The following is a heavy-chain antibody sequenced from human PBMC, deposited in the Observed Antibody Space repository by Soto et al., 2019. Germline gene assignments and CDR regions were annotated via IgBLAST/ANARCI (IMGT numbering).Heavy chain of an antibody. CDR2: ISYDGSYE. CDR1: GFTFSTYG. CDR3: ARDFSYGHNNPIPFDY. Sequence: VQLVESGGGVVQPGRSLRLSCAASGFTFSTYGMHWVRQAPGKGLEWVAVISYDGSYENYADSVKGRFTISRDNSKNTLYMQMNSLRAEDMAVYYCARDFSYGHNNPIPFDYWGQGTLVTVSS. J-gene: IGHJ4*02. V-gene: IGHV3-30*03. D-gene: IGHD5-18*01.